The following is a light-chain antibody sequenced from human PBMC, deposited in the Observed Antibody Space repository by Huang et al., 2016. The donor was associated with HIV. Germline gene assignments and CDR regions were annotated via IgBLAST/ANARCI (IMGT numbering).Light chain of an antibody. V-gene: IGKV1-5*03. J-gene: IGKJ2*01. CDR1: LSISSW. CDR2: KAS. Sequence: DIQMTQSPSTLSASVGDRVTITCQASLSISSWLDWYQQKPGKAPKLLIYKASSLESRVPSRFSGSGSGTEFTLTISSLQPDDFATYDCQQYTTYFPTFGQGTKLEIK. CDR3: QQYTTYFPT.